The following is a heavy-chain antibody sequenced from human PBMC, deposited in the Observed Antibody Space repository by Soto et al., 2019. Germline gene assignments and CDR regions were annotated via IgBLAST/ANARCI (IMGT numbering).Heavy chain of an antibody. CDR1: GGSISSVGHY. Sequence: SETLSLTCFVSGGSISSVGHYWTWIRQPPGKGLEWIGSIYHTGSTYYSPSLRSRLTISVDTSKSQFSLRLNSVTAADTAVYYCAIATGTLRSRNCDYWGKGTLVPVSP. V-gene: IGHV4-31*03. J-gene: IGHJ4*02. D-gene: IGHD3-9*01. CDR2: IYHTGST. CDR3: AIATGTLRSRNCDY.